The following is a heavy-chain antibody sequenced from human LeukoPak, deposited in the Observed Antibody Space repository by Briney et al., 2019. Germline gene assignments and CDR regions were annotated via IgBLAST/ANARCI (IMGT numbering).Heavy chain of an antibody. CDR2: FRYDGSHE. J-gene: IGHJ4*02. V-gene: IGHV3-30*02. CDR1: GFTVNNYV. Sequence: GGSLRLSCAASGFTVNNYVIHWVRQPPGKGLEWVASFRYDGSHEYYADSVKGRFTFSRDNSKNTLLLQMNSLRTEDTAVYYCASRPAGFYWGPFDYWGQGTLVTVSS. D-gene: IGHD2/OR15-2a*01. CDR3: ASRPAGFYWGPFDY.